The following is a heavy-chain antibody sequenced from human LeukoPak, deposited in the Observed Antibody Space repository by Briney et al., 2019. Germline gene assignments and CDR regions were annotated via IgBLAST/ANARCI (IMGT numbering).Heavy chain of an antibody. CDR1: GFTVSSNY. J-gene: IGHJ4*02. V-gene: IGHV3-66*01. CDR3: AKHWSY. D-gene: IGHD3-3*01. CDR2: IYSGGSV. Sequence: GGSLRLSCAASGFTVSSNYMSWVRQAPGKGLEWVSAIYSGGSVYYADSVKGRYTISRDSSKNTLHLQMNSLRAEDTAVYYCAKHWSYWGQGTLVTVSS.